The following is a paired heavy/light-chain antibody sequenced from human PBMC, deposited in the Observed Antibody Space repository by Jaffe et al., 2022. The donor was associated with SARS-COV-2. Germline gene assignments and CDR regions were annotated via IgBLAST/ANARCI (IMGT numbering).Light chain of an antibody. CDR3: QHCTNWPT. CDR1: QSVRYS. V-gene: IGKV3-11*01. CDR2: DAS. J-gene: IGKJ2*01. Sequence: EIVLTQSPATLSLSPGERATLSCRASQSVRYSLAWYQHKPGQAPRLLIYDASNRATGIPARFSGSGSGADFTLTISSLEPEDFAVYYCQHCTNWPTFGQGTKLEIK.
Heavy chain of an antibody. V-gene: IGHV4-39*01. Sequence: QLQLQESGPGLVKPSETLSLTCSVSGGSITSNTFYWAWIRQPPGKGLEWIGSINYSGNTYYNPSLRSRVTISVDTSQSQFSLRLSSVTAADTAVYYCARHPPYSSGWYRFDPWGQGSLVTVSS. CDR1: GGSITSNTFY. D-gene: IGHD6-19*01. CDR2: INYSGNT. CDR3: ARHPPYSSGWYRFDP. J-gene: IGHJ5*02.